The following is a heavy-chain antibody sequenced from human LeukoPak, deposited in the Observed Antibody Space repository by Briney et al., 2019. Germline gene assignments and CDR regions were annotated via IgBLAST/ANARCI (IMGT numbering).Heavy chain of an antibody. D-gene: IGHD3-10*01. Sequence: PAGSLRLSCAASGFAFSTYAMSWVRQAPGKGLEWLSTIGGGGRDTFYADSVKGRFTVSRDYSKNTLYLQMDSLEGEDTGVLFWAKNRGSNYYNYYMDVWGKGTTVTVSS. V-gene: IGHV3-23*01. CDR2: IGGGGRDT. CDR1: GFAFSTYA. J-gene: IGHJ6*03. CDR3: AKNRGSNYYNYYMDV.